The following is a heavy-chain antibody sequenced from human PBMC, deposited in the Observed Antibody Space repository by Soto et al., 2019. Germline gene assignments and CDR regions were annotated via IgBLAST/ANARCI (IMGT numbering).Heavy chain of an antibody. J-gene: IGHJ6*02. CDR3: ANFFRSGWYYYYYGMDV. D-gene: IGHD2-15*01. Sequence: WGSLQISWPPSVFTFSCYGMHWVRQAPGKGLEWVAVISYDGSNKYYADSVKGRFTISRDNSKNTLYLQMNSLRAEDTAVYYCANFFRSGWYYYYYGMDVWGQGTTVTVSS. CDR2: ISYDGSNK. V-gene: IGHV3-30*18. CDR1: VFTFSCYG.